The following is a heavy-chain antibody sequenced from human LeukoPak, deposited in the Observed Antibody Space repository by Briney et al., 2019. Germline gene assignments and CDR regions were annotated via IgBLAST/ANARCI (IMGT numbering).Heavy chain of an antibody. CDR2: IKQDGSEK. CDR1: GFTFSSYW. D-gene: IGHD3-9*01. Sequence: RGSLRLSCAASGFTFSSYWMSWVRQAPGKRLEWVANIKQDGSEKYYVDSVKGRFTISRDNAKNSLYLQMNSLRAEDTAVYYCAREGNILTGSDAFDIWGQGTMVTVSS. V-gene: IGHV3-7*01. CDR3: AREGNILTGSDAFDI. J-gene: IGHJ3*02.